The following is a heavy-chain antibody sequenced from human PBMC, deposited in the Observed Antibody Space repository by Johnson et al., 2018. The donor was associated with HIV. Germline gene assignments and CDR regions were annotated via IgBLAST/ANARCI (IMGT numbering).Heavy chain of an antibody. CDR3: AKANYYVYAFDI. J-gene: IGHJ3*02. D-gene: IGHD3-22*01. CDR1: GFTFSSYA. CDR2: ISWNSGSI. Sequence: VQLVESGGGVVQPGRSLRLSCAASGFTFSSYAMHWVRQAPGKGLEWVSGISWNSGSIGYADSVKGRFTISRDNAKNSLYLQMNSLRAEDTAVYYCAKANYYVYAFDIWGQGTLVTVSS. V-gene: IGHV3-9*01.